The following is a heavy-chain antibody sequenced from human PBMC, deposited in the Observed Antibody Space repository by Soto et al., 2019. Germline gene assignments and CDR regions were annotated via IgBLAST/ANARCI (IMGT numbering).Heavy chain of an antibody. CDR2: IIPVLGTP. V-gene: IGHV1-69*01. Sequence: QVLLVQSSAEVKKPGSSVKVSCKASGGTFTSTAFSWVRQAPGQGLEWMGGIIPVLGTPNYAQKFQARLTESAEASPPTVHRDLRSLKSEAPAFYFFASSVGRDHLRNYTGFTFWAKGTTVTSLQ. CDR3: ASSVGRDHLRNYTGFTF. D-gene: IGHD1-26*01. J-gene: IGHJ3*01. CDR1: GGTFTSTA.